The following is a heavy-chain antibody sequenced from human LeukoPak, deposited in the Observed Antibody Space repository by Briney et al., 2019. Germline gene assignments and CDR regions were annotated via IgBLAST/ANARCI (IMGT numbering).Heavy chain of an antibody. Sequence: ASVKVSCKASGYSFTGYYMHWVRQAPGQGLEWMGRINPNSGGTKYAQKFQGRVTMTRDTSISTAYMELSRLRSDDTAVYYRGAYYYDSSGHPHPDYWGQGTLVTVSS. CDR3: GAYYYDSSGHPHPDY. J-gene: IGHJ4*02. D-gene: IGHD3-22*01. CDR1: GYSFTGYY. CDR2: INPNSGGT. V-gene: IGHV1-2*06.